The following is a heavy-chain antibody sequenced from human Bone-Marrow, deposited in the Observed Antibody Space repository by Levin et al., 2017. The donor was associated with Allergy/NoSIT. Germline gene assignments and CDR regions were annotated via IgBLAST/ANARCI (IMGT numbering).Heavy chain of an antibody. Sequence: SETLSLTCTVSGYSITDGYYWGWIRQSPGKGLEWIGSIYHSGSSYHNPPLKTRVSISVDTSKNQLSLPLTSVTAADMGGYYCAEGGVRRDGYSHFDSWGQGILVTVSS. CDR2: IYHSGSS. V-gene: IGHV4-38-2*02. CDR1: GYSITDGYY. J-gene: IGHJ4*02. D-gene: IGHD5-18*01. CDR3: AEGGVRRDGYSHFDS.